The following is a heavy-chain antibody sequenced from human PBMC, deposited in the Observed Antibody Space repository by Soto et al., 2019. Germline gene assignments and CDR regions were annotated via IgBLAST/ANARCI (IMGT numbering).Heavy chain of an antibody. CDR1: GASITTAYY. J-gene: IGHJ6*02. V-gene: IGHV4-31*03. Sequence: LSLTCTVSGASITTAYYWTWVRQHPVKGLEWIGHIYYTGNTYYNPSLKSRLNISLDTSNNQFSLQLESVTAADTAIYYCARGSRFDTWGQGTLVSVSSVDVWGPGTTVTVSS. CDR2: IYYTGNT. D-gene: IGHD7-27*01. CDR3: ARGSRFDTWGQGTLVSVSSVDV.